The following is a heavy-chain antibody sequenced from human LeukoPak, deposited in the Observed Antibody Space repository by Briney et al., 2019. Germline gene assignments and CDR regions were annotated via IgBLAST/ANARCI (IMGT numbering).Heavy chain of an antibody. CDR3: ARDRSSSYTRDWFDP. D-gene: IGHD6-13*01. CDR1: GGYIKGYY. CDR2: IYNSESI. V-gene: IGHV4-4*07. J-gene: IGHJ5*02. Sequence: SETLPLTSTVSGGYIKGYYWSWIRQPAGKGLEWIGRIYNSESINYNPSLKSRVTMSIDTSKSQFSLKLNSVTAADTAVYYCARDRSSSYTRDWFDPWGQGALVTVSS.